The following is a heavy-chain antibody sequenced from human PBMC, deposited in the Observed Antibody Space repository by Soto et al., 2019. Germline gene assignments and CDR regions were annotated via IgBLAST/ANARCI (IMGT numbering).Heavy chain of an antibody. CDR1: GFTLSSYS. Sequence: GGCRRLAWAASGFTLSSYSMDWVIQAPGMGLEWLSSISSSSSYIYYADSVKGRFTISRDNAKNSLYLQMNSLRADVLVLYYCASIQCTPAFDFWXQGTLVPV. CDR2: ISSSSSYI. CDR3: ASIQCTPAFDF. J-gene: IGHJ4*02. D-gene: IGHD2-2*01. V-gene: IGHV3-21*01.